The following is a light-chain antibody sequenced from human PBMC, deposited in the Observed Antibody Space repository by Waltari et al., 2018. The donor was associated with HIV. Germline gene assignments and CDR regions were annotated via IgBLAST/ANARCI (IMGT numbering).Light chain of an antibody. J-gene: IGLJ3*02. V-gene: IGLV2-11*01. CDR2: DVT. CDR1: SSDVGGSKY. Sequence: QSALTQPRSVSGSPGQSVTISCTGPSSDVGGSKYFSWYPQHPAKDPKLMIYDVTKRPSGVPDRFSGSKSVNTASLTISGLEAEDEADYYCCSYAGSYTLVFGGGTKLTVL. CDR3: CSYAGSYTLV.